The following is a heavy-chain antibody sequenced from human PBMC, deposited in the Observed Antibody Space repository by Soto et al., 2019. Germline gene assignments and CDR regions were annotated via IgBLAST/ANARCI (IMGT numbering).Heavy chain of an antibody. CDR3: ARDGTLYDSRAYYYLY. D-gene: IGHD3-22*01. V-gene: IGHV1-69*13. CDR2: ITPMFGTP. CDR1: EGTFSSYT. J-gene: IGHJ4*02. Sequence: SVKVSCKASEGTFSSYTITWVRQAPGQGLEWMGGITPMFGTPNYAQKFRGRVTITADESTSTAYMELSSLRSEDTAMYFCARDGTLYDSRAYYYLYWGQGTLVTVSS.